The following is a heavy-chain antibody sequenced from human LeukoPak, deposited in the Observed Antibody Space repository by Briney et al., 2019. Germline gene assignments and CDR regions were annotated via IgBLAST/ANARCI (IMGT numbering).Heavy chain of an antibody. CDR1: GFTFSSSA. CDR3: ARADTSGYIYYFDY. V-gene: IGHV3-23*01. J-gene: IGHJ4*02. Sequence: GGSLRLSCAASGFTFSSSAMSWVRQAPGKGLEWVSSVSGSGGSTYYADSVKGRFTISRDNSKNTLYLQVNSLRAEDTAVYYCARADTSGYIYYFDYWGQGTLVTVSS. D-gene: IGHD3-22*01. CDR2: VSGSGGST.